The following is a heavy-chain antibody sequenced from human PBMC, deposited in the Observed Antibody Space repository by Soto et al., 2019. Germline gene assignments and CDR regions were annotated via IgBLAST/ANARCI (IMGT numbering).Heavy chain of an antibody. D-gene: IGHD6-6*01. J-gene: IGHJ6*02. CDR2: ISAYNGNT. CDR3: ARDRFQIAARPLGLDV. V-gene: IGHV1-18*04. CDR1: GYTFTSYG. Sequence: GASVKVSCKASGYTFTSYGISWVRQAPGQGLEWMGWISAYNGNTNYAQKLQGRVTMTTDTSTSTAYMELRSLRSDDTAVYYCARDRFQIAARPLGLDVWGQGPRSPSP.